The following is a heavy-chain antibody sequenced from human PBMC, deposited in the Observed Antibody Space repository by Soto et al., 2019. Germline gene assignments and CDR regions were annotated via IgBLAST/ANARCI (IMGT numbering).Heavy chain of an antibody. CDR1: GFTFSSYD. D-gene: IGHD2-8*01. Sequence: GGSLRLSCAASGFTFSSYDMHWVRQATGKGLEWVSAIGTAGDTYYPGSVKGRFTISRENAKNSLYLQMNSLRAGDTAVYYCAKQSPPQYASDWGQGTLVTVSS. V-gene: IGHV3-13*01. J-gene: IGHJ4*02. CDR2: IGTAGDT. CDR3: AKQSPPQYASD.